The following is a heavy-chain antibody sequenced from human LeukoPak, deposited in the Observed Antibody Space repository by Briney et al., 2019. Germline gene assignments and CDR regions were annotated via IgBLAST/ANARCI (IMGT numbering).Heavy chain of an antibody. CDR1: GYVFTAYY. CDR3: ARDEEMTSGSGAGYCFEH. Sequence: ASVKVSCKASGYVFTAYYIHWVRRAPGQGLEWVAWINPNIGGTNYAQNFQGRVSLTRDTSISTAYMELRGLRFDDTALYYCARDEEMTSGSGAGYCFEHWGQGTLVTVSS. D-gene: IGHD3-10*01. CDR2: INPNIGGT. V-gene: IGHV1-2*02. J-gene: IGHJ4*02.